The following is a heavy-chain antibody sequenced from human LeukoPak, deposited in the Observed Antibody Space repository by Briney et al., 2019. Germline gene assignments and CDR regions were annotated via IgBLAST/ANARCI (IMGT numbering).Heavy chain of an antibody. CDR2: INPNSGGT. V-gene: IGHV1-2*02. Sequence: GASVKVSCKASGYSFTGYYIHWVRQAPGQGLEWMGWINPNSGGTNYAQKFQGRVTMTRDTSISTAYMELSRLRSDNTAVYYCARDRGYSSGWYGRHYYYMDVWGKGTTVTVSS. CDR3: ARDRGYSSGWYGRHYYYMDV. D-gene: IGHD6-19*01. J-gene: IGHJ6*03. CDR1: GYSFTGYY.